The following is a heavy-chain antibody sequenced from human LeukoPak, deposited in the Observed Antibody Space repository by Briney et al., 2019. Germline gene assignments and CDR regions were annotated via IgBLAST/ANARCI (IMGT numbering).Heavy chain of an antibody. D-gene: IGHD2-2*01. CDR2: IWYDGSNK. CDR1: GFTFSSYG. J-gene: IGHJ4*02. Sequence: PGRSLRLSCAASGFTFSSYGMHWVRQAPGKGLEWVAVIWYDGSNKYYADSVKGRFTISRDNSKNTLHLQMNSLRAEDTAVYYCAKDCRRAVVPAAMDYWGQGTLVTVSS. V-gene: IGHV3-33*06. CDR3: AKDCRRAVVPAAMDY.